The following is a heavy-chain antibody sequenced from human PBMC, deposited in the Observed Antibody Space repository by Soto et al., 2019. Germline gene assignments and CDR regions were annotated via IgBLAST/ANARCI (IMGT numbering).Heavy chain of an antibody. CDR1: GDSVSSNSAA. CDR3: ARDWSIAARSGVRFDP. J-gene: IGHJ5*02. Sequence: SQTLSLTCAISGDSVSSNSAAWNLSRQSPSRGLEWLGRTYYRSKWYNDYAVSVKSRITINPDTSKNQFSLQLNSVTPEDTAVYYCARDWSIAARSGVRFDPWGQGTLVTVSS. D-gene: IGHD6-6*01. V-gene: IGHV6-1*01. CDR2: TYYRSKWYN.